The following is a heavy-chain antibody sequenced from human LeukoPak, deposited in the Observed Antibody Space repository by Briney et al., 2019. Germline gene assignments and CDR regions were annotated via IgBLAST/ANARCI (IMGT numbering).Heavy chain of an antibody. CDR2: TYYRSKWYN. CDR3: ARDAQKFHGLYYYYMDV. CDR1: GDSVSSNSAA. V-gene: IGHV6-1*01. Sequence: SQTLSLTCAISGDSVSSNSAAWNWIRQSPSRGLEWLGRTYYRSKWYNDYAVSVKSRITINPDTSKNQFSLQLNSVTPEDTAVYYCARDAQKFHGLYYYYMDVWGKGTTVTISS. J-gene: IGHJ6*03. D-gene: IGHD2-2*03.